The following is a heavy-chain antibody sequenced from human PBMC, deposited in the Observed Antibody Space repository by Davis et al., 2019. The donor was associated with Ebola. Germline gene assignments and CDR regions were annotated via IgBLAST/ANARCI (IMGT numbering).Heavy chain of an antibody. CDR2: INHSGST. CDR3: ARGPDIVVVVAATNFDY. J-gene: IGHJ4*02. CDR1: GGSSSPSH. V-gene: IGHV4-34*01. Sequence: SETLSLTCAVSGGSSSPSHWTRIRQPPGNGLEWIGEINHSGSTNYNPSLKSRVTISVDTSKNQFSLKLSSVTAADTAVYYCARGPDIVVVVAATNFDYWGQGTLVTVSS. D-gene: IGHD2-15*01.